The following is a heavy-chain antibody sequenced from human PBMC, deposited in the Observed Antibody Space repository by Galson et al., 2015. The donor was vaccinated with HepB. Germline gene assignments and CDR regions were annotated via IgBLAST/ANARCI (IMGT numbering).Heavy chain of an antibody. CDR1: RFTFSDHY. Sequence: SLRLSCAASRFTFSDHYMTWIRQAPGKGLEWLSYISGGATYTNYADSVKGRFTISRDNAKNSLYLHMRSLRDDDTAVYYCARVAHSDYGDHAHFDYWGQGTLVTVSS. CDR3: ARVAHSDYGDHAHFDY. CDR2: ISGGATYT. V-gene: IGHV3-11*06. D-gene: IGHD4-17*01. J-gene: IGHJ4*02.